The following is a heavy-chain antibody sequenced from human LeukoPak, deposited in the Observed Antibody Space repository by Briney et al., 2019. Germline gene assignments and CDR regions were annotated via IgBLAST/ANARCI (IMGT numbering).Heavy chain of an antibody. D-gene: IGHD5-12*01. CDR2: FEPEDDET. V-gene: IGHV1-24*01. Sequence: ASVKVSCTVFGYTLTELSMHWVRQAPGKGLEWMGGFEPEDDETIFAQKFQGRVTMTEDTSTDTAYVELSSLRSEDTAVYYCATVRRGYSGYDSYFFDYWGQGTLVTVSS. CDR3: ATVRRGYSGYDSYFFDY. CDR1: GYTLTELS. J-gene: IGHJ4*02.